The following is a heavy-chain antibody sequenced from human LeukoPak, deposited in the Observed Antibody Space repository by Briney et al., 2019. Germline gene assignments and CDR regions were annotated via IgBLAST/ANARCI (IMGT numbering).Heavy chain of an antibody. J-gene: IGHJ4*02. V-gene: IGHV3-21*01. CDR3: ARDGEMATIRGGYYFDY. D-gene: IGHD5-24*01. CDR1: GFTFSYYS. CDR2: ISSSSTYM. Sequence: PGGSLRLSCAASGFTFSYYSMNWVRQAPGKGLEWVSSISSSSTYMYYADSLKGRFTISRDNAKNSLYLQMTSLRAEDTAVYYCARDGEMATIRGGYYFDYWGQGTLVTVSS.